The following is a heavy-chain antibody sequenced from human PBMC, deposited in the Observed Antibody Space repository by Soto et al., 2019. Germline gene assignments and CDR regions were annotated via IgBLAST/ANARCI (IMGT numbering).Heavy chain of an antibody. CDR2: INAGNGNT. CDR3: ARSAVSPFGGLIGPFDY. CDR1: GYTFTDYA. V-gene: IGHV1-3*05. J-gene: IGHJ4*02. Sequence: QVQLVQSGAEEKTPGASVKVSCKASGYTFTDYAIHWVRQAPGQRLEWMGWINAGNGNTKSSQKFQGRVTITRDTSASTAYMEVSSLRSEDTAVYYCARSAVSPFGGLIGPFDYWGQGNLVTVSS. D-gene: IGHD3-16*02.